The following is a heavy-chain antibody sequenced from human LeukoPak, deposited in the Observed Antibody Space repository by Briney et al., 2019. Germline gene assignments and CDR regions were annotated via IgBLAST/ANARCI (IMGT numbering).Heavy chain of an antibody. CDR2: ISASGDYT. V-gene: IGHV3-23*01. CDR3: AKERHRVAIGYFEY. J-gene: IGHJ4*02. D-gene: IGHD2-15*01. Sequence: PGGSLRLSCAASEFTFNNYAMSWVRQTPEKGLEWVSAISASGDYTDYADSVKGRFTISRDNSNNTLYLQMHSLKDDDTAIYYCAKERHRVAIGYFEYWGQGSLVTVSS. CDR1: EFTFNNYA.